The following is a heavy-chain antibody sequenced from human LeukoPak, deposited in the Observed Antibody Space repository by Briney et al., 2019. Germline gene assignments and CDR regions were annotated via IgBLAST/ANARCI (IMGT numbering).Heavy chain of an antibody. J-gene: IGHJ4*02. D-gene: IGHD3-3*01. CDR3: AKERDFWSGYSDY. CDR1: GFSFSGYA. V-gene: IGHV3-30-3*01. CDR2: LSYDGSTE. Sequence: GRSLRLSCVASGFSFSGYAMHWIRQAPGKGLEWVAILSYDGSTEYFADSVKGRFTISRDNSKNTLYLQMNSLRAEDTAVYYCAKERDFWSGYSDYWGQGTLVTVSS.